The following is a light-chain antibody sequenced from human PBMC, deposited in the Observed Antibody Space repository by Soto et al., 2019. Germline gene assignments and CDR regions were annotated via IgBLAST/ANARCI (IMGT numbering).Light chain of an antibody. J-gene: IGKJ5*01. Sequence: EIVLTQSPDTLSLSPGERATLSCRASQSVSSSYLAWYQQKPGQAPRLLIYGASSRATGIPDRFSGSGSGTDFTLTISRLEPEDFAVYYCQQYGRSFITFGQGTRLEIK. CDR3: QQYGRSFIT. CDR1: QSVSSSY. CDR2: GAS. V-gene: IGKV3-20*01.